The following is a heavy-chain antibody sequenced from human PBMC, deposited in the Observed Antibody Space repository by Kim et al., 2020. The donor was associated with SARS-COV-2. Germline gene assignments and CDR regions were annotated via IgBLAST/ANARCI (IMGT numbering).Heavy chain of an antibody. CDR3: ATQYSSVVYYFAY. Sequence: GESLKISCKASGYTFTTYWIAWVRQMPGKGLEWMGIIYPRDSNTIYSPSFQGRVVISADKSITTAYLQWSSLKASDTAIYYCATQYSSVVYYFAYWGQGT. CDR2: IYPRDSNT. V-gene: IGHV5-51*01. D-gene: IGHD3-22*01. J-gene: IGHJ4*02. CDR1: GYTFTTYW.